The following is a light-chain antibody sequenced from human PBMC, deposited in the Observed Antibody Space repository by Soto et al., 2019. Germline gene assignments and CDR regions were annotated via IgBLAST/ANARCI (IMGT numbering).Light chain of an antibody. Sequence: ILMKQSPATLSVSPGERATLSCRASQSVSNNLAWYQQKPGQAPRLLIYDASTRATGIPARFSGSGSGTEFTLTISGLQAEDFAVYYCQQYNNWPPWTFGQGNKVEIK. CDR3: QQYNNWPPWT. CDR2: DAS. J-gene: IGKJ1*01. V-gene: IGKV3-15*01. CDR1: QSVSNN.